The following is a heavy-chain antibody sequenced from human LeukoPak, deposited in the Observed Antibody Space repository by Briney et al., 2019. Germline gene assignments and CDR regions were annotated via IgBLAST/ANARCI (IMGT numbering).Heavy chain of an antibody. CDR3: ARDRGVGDSSNWYDY. V-gene: IGHV3-48*03. Sequence: GGSLRLSCAASGFTFSNYEMNWVRQAPGKGLEWVSYISSSGSSINYADSVKGRFTTSRDNAENSLSLQMNSLRAEDTAVYYCARDRGVGDSSNWYDYWGQGTLVTVSS. CDR2: ISSSGSSI. J-gene: IGHJ5*01. D-gene: IGHD6-13*01. CDR1: GFTFSNYE.